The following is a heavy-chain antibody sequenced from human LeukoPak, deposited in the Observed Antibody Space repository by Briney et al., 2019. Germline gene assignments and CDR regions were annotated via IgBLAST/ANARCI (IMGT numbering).Heavy chain of an antibody. V-gene: IGHV3-7*01. CDR3: TRDQH. CDR2: INYDGSEK. J-gene: IGHJ1*01. CDR1: GIIFGTTS. Sequence: GGSLRLSCAGSGIIFGTTSMSWVRQTPGKGLEWVASINYDGSEKYYVGSVEGRFTISRDSAKKSLFLQMNSLRAEDTAIYYCTRDQHWGQGTLVTVSS.